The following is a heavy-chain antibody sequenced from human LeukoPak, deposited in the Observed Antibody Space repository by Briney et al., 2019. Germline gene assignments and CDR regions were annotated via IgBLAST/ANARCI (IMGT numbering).Heavy chain of an antibody. CDR1: GFTFFSNCA. CDR3: ARALSGVLSAAVGGDAFDI. CDR2: IWYDGNNK. J-gene: IGHJ3*02. Sequence: GGSLRLSCAASGFTFFSNCAMHWVRPAPGKGLEWMAVIWYDGNNKYYADSVKGRFTISRDNSKNTLYLQMNSLRAEDTAVYYCARALSGVLSAAVGGDAFDIWGQGTMVTVSS. V-gene: IGHV3-33*01. D-gene: IGHD3-16*01.